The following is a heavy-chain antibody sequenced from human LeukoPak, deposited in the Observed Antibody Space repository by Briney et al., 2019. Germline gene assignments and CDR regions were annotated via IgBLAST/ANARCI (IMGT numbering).Heavy chain of an antibody. D-gene: IGHD6-13*01. Sequence: SETLSLTCTVSGGSISSSSYYWGWIRQPPGKGLEWIGSIYYSGSTYYNPSLKSRVTISVDTSKNQFSLKLSSVTAADTAVYYCARGYSSSWSLRPTTFDYWGQGTLVTVSS. CDR3: ARGYSSSWSLRPTTFDY. CDR1: GGSISSSSYY. J-gene: IGHJ4*02. V-gene: IGHV4-39*07. CDR2: IYYSGST.